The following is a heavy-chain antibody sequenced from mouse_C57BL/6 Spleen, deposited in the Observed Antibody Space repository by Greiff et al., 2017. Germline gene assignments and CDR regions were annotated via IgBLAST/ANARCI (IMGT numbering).Heavy chain of an antibody. CDR2: ISSGGSYT. V-gene: IGHV5-6*01. D-gene: IGHD1-1*01. CDR1: GFTFSSYG. J-gene: IGHJ2*01. CDR3: ARGSSPNYCDY. Sequence: EVKLVESGGDLVKPGGSLKLSCAASGFTFSSYGMSWVRQTPDKRLEWVATISSGGSYTYYPDSVKGRFTISRDNAKNTLYLQMSSLKSEDTAMYYCARGSSPNYCDYWGQGTTLTVSS.